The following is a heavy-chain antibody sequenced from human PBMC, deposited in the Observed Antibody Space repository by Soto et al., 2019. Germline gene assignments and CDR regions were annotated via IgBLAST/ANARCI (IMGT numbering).Heavy chain of an antibody. Sequence: GGSLRLSCAASGFTFSNAWMNWVRQAPGKGLEWVGRIKSKTDGGTTDYAAPVKGRFTISRDDSKNTLYLQMNSLKTEDTAVYYCLVDTAMAYYYYGMDVWGQGTTVTVSS. V-gene: IGHV3-15*07. D-gene: IGHD5-18*01. CDR3: LVDTAMAYYYYGMDV. CDR2: IKSKTDGGTT. CDR1: GFTFSNAW. J-gene: IGHJ6*02.